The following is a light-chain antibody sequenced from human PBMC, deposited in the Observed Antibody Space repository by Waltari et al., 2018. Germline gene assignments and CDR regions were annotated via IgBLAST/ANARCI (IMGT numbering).Light chain of an antibody. J-gene: IGKJ2*01. CDR2: MAS. CDR1: QGVGTW. Sequence: DIQMTQSPSTLPASVGDRVTIPCRASQGVGTWLAWYQQKPVKAPKLLISMASSLESGVPSRFSGSGSVTEFTLTIRSLQPDDFATYSCQQYSSFSTFGQGTKV. CDR3: QQYSSFST. V-gene: IGKV1-5*03.